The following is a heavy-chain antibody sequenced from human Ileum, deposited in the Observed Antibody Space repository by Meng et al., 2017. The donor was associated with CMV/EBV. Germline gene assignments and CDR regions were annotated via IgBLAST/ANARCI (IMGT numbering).Heavy chain of an antibody. Sequence: CADSAFTFSGHWMHWGRQAPGKGLVWLSRVSPDGATTYYADSVKGRFTISRDNADNTVLLQMNSLRAEDTAIYYCTRGQTPYYGYFDYWGQGTLVTVSS. CDR1: AFTFSGHW. CDR3: TRGQTPYYGYFDY. J-gene: IGHJ4*02. CDR2: VSPDGATT. D-gene: IGHD3-10*01. V-gene: IGHV3-74*01.